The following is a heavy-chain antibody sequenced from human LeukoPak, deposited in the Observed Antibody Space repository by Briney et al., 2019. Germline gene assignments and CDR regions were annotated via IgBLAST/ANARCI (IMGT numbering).Heavy chain of an antibody. CDR2: IYYSGST. D-gene: IGHD6-6*01. Sequence: PSETLSLTCAVYGGSFSSYYWGWIRQPPGKGLEWIGSIYYSGSTYYNPSLKSRVTISADTSKNQFSLKLSSVTAADTAVYYCASSIAARPVVYYYMDVWGKGTTVTVSS. CDR1: GGSFSSYY. V-gene: IGHV4-39*01. CDR3: ASSIAARPVVYYYMDV. J-gene: IGHJ6*03.